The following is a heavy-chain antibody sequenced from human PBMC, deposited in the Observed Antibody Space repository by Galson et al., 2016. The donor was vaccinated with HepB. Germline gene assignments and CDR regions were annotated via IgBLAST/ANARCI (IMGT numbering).Heavy chain of an antibody. CDR2: IIPIFGKT. D-gene: IGHD1-1*01. Sequence: SVKVSCKASGDTFNNFALNWVRQAPGHGLEWLGGIIPIFGKTTYAQKFQGRVTITADKSTRTVYMEMSSLGSDDTAIYCCARGTINWSQFDFWGPGTPVTVSS. J-gene: IGHJ4*02. CDR3: ARGTINWSQFDF. CDR1: GDTFNNFA. V-gene: IGHV1-69*06.